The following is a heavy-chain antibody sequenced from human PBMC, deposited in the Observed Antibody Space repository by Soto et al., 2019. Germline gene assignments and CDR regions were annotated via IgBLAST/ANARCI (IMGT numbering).Heavy chain of an antibody. CDR3: AKSLSAIPGDS. J-gene: IGHJ4*02. CDR2: IKQDGSEK. Sequence: EVQLVESGGGLVQSGGSLRLSCAASGFTFSSYWMSWVRQGPGKGLEWVANIKQDGSEKYYVDSVKGRFTISRDNAKNSLYLQMTSLRAEDTAVYHCAKSLSAIPGDSWGQGTLVTVS. CDR1: GFTFSSYW. D-gene: IGHD2-2*01. V-gene: IGHV3-7*05.